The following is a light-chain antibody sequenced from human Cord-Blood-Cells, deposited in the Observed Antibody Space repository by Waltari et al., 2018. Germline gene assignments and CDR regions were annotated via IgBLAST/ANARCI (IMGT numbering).Light chain of an antibody. CDR3: QEYYSSTWT. CDR1: QSVLYSSNNKNY. Sequence: DIVLTQSPDSLAVSLGERATINCKSSQSVLYSSNNKNYLAWYQQKQGQSPELLICWASTRESGLIDLFRESGSDTVFTLTISSVQAEDVAVYYCQEYYSSTWTFGQGTKVEIK. CDR2: WAS. J-gene: IGKJ1*01. V-gene: IGKV4-1*01.